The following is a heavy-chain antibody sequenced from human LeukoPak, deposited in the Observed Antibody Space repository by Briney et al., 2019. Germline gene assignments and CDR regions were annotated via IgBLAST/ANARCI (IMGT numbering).Heavy chain of an antibody. V-gene: IGHV3-23*01. CDR2: ISGSGGST. J-gene: IGHJ3*02. Sequence: GGTLRLSCAASGFTFSSYAMSWVRQAPGKGLEWVSAISGSGGSTYYADSVKGRFTISRDNSKNTLYLQMNSLRAEDTAVYYCAKGPTAHDAFDIWGQGTMVTVSS. CDR3: AKGPTAHDAFDI. CDR1: GFTFSSYA. D-gene: IGHD4-17*01.